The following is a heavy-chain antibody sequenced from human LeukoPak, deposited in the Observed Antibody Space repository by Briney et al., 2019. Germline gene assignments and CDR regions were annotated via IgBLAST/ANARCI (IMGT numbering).Heavy chain of an antibody. J-gene: IGHJ4*02. V-gene: IGHV4-39*07. CDR2: IFYSGTT. CDR1: GGSMSSSSYF. CDR3: ARDCCSGGSCYDY. D-gene: IGHD2-15*01. Sequence: SETLSLTCTVSGGSMSSSSYFWGWIRQPPGKGPEWIGSIFYSGTTYYNPSLKSRVTIFVDTSKNQFSLKLSSVTAADTAVYYCARDCCSGGSCYDYWGQGTLVTVSS.